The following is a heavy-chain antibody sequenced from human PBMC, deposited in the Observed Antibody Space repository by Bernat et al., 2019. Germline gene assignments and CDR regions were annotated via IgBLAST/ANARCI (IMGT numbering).Heavy chain of an antibody. J-gene: IGHJ6*02. V-gene: IGHV3-66*01. CDR1: GFTASSNY. D-gene: IGHD4-17*01. CDR2: IYSGGST. Sequence: EVQLVESGGGLVQPGGSLRLSCAASGFTASSNYMSWVRQAPGKGLEWVSVIYSGGSTYYADSVKGRFTISRDNSKNTLYLQMNSLRAEDTTVYYCARDYGDYEYYYYYGMDVWGQGTTVTVSS. CDR3: ARDYGDYEYYYYYGMDV.